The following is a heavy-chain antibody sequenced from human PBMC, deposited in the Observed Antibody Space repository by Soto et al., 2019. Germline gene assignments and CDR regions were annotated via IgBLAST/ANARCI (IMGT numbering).Heavy chain of an antibody. D-gene: IGHD2-21*02. CDR2: IYYSGST. CDR1: GGSISSGDYY. Sequence: SETLSLTCTVSGGSISSGDYYWSWVRQPPGEGLEWIGYIYYSGSTYYNPSLKSRVTISVDTSKNQFSLKLSSVTAADTAVYYCARVVTAIQGFDYWGQGALVTVSS. V-gene: IGHV4-30-4*01. J-gene: IGHJ4*02. CDR3: ARVVTAIQGFDY.